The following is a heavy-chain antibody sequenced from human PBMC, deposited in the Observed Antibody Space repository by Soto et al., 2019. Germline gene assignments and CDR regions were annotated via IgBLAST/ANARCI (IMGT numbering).Heavy chain of an antibody. CDR2: TKPDGSES. J-gene: IGHJ5*01. CDR3: ARAGDAGCYCSDS. Sequence: EVQLVESGGGLVQPGGSLRLSCAASGFTFNNYWMNWVRQAPGKGLEWVANTKPDGSESDYADSVKGRFTISRDNAKNTLYLQIESLRVEDTAVYYCARAGDAGCYCSDSWGQGVLVTVSS. D-gene: IGHD2-15*01. CDR1: GFTFNNYW. V-gene: IGHV3-7*01.